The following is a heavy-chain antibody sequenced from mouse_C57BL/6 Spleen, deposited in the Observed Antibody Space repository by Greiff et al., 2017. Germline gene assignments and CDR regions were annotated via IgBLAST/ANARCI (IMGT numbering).Heavy chain of an antibody. CDR3: AREDYSNYVAWFAY. CDR2: IYPNSGGT. D-gene: IGHD2-5*01. J-gene: IGHJ3*01. CDR1: GYTFTSYW. V-gene: IGHV1-72*01. Sequence: QVQLQQPGAELVKPGASVKLSCKASGYTFTSYWMHWVKQRPGRGLEWIGRIYPNSGGTKYNEKFKSKATLTVDKPSSTAYMQLSSLTSEDSAVYYCAREDYSNYVAWFAYWGQGTLVTVSA.